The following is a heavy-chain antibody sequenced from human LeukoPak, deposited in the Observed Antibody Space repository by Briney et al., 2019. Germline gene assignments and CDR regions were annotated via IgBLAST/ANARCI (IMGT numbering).Heavy chain of an antibody. V-gene: IGHV3-9*01. J-gene: IGHJ3*02. CDR2: ISWNSGSI. D-gene: IGHD6-19*01. CDR3: AKDSGGILAVAGTLNAFDI. CDR1: GFTFDDYA. Sequence: GGSLRLSCAASGFTFDDYAMHWVRQAPGKGLEWVSGISWNSGSIGYADSVKGRFTTSRDNAKNSLYLQMDSLRAEDTALYYCAKDSGGILAVAGTLNAFDIWGQGTMVTVSS.